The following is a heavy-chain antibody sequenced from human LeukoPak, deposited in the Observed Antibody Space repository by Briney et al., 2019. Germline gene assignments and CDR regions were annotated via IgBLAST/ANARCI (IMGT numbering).Heavy chain of an antibody. V-gene: IGHV1-69*05. CDR2: IIPIFGTA. Sequence: SVKVSCKASGGTFSIYAISWVRQAPGQGLEWMGRIIPIFGTANYAQKFQGRVTITTDESTSTAYMELSSLRSEDTAVYYCARGLELGEEGYYFDYWGQGTLVTVSS. CDR3: ARGLELGEEGYYFDY. D-gene: IGHD1-7*01. CDR1: GGTFSIYA. J-gene: IGHJ4*02.